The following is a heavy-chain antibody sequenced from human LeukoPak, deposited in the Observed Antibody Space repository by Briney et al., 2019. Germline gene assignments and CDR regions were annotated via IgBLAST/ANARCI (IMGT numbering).Heavy chain of an antibody. CDR2: INHSGST. D-gene: IGHD5-18*01. V-gene: IGHV4-34*01. J-gene: IGHJ4*02. Sequence: SETLSLPCAVYGGSFSGYYWSWIRQPPGKGLEWIGEINHSGSTNYNPSLKSRVPISVDTSKNQFSLKLSSVTAADTAVYYCARYWQYSYGYRYFDYWGQGTLVTVS. CDR3: ARYWQYSYGYRYFDY. CDR1: GGSFSGYY.